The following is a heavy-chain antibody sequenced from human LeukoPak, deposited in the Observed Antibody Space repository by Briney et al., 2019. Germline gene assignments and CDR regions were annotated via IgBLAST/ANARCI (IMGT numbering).Heavy chain of an antibody. D-gene: IGHD3/OR15-3a*01. Sequence: SETLSLTCTVSGGSISSSSYYWGWIRQPPGKGLEWIGSIYYSGSTYYNPSLKSRVTISVDTSKNQFSLKLSSVTAADTAVYYCASAKQFGRTADAFDIWGQGTMVTVSS. J-gene: IGHJ3*02. CDR1: GGSISSSSYY. CDR2: IYYSGST. CDR3: ASAKQFGRTADAFDI. V-gene: IGHV4-39*07.